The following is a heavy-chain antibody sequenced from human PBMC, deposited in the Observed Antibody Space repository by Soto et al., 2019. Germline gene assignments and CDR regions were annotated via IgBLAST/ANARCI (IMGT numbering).Heavy chain of an antibody. D-gene: IGHD3-3*01. J-gene: IGHJ6*02. CDR3: GRIGAGGAVDV. CDR2: IGSYNGNT. CDR1: GYTFTSYD. V-gene: IGHV1-18*04. Sequence: QVQLVQSGVEVKKPGASVQVSCKASGYTFTSYDITWVRQAPAQGLEWRGWIGSYNGNTYYAQKLQGRVIMITDTATSTAYMELTSLESDDTAVYYCGRIGAGGAVDVWGQGTTVTVSS.